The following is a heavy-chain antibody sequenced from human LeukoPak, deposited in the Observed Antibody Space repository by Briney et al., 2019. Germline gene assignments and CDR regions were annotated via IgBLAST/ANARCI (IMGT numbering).Heavy chain of an antibody. CDR2: IYSGGKT. V-gene: IGHV3-53*01. CDR1: GFTVSSNF. Sequence: GGSLRLSCAASGFTVSSNFMSWVRQAPGKGLEWVSVIYSGGKTYYADSVKGRFTISRDNSKNTLYLQMNSLRAEDTAVYYCARGADRWNYFDYWGQGALVTVSS. D-gene: IGHD4-23*01. J-gene: IGHJ4*02. CDR3: ARGADRWNYFDY.